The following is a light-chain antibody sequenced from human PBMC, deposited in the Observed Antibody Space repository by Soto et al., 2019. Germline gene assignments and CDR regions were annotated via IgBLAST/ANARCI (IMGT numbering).Light chain of an antibody. CDR2: GAS. J-gene: IGKJ1*01. CDR1: QSVSNFY. Sequence: EVVLMQSPGTLSLSPGERATLSCRASQSVSNFYLAWYQQKPGQAPRLLIHGASNRASGIPDRFSGSGSGTDFTLTISRLEPEDFAVYYCQQYGNSPRTFGQGTKVEIK. CDR3: QQYGNSPRT. V-gene: IGKV3-20*01.